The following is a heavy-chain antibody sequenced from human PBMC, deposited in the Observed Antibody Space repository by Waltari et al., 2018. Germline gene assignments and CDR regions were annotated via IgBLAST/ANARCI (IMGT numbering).Heavy chain of an antibody. CDR2: MNPNSGNT. CDR1: GYTFTTYD. J-gene: IGHJ4*02. Sequence: QVHLVQSGAEVKRPGASVKVSCTASGYTFTTYDINWVRQATGQGLEWMGWMNPNSGNTDFAQKFLGRVTMTRNISISTAYMELSNLTSGDTAVYYCARRSATVKGGRVDYWGPGTLVTVSS. D-gene: IGHD2-21*02. V-gene: IGHV1-8*01. CDR3: ARRSATVKGGRVDY.